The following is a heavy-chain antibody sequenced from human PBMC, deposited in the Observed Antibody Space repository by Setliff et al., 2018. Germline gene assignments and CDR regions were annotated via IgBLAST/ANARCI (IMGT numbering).Heavy chain of an antibody. J-gene: IGHJ5*02. CDR3: ARDPFRNYDTAPVWFDP. D-gene: IGHD3-22*01. CDR1: GYNFITFG. Sequence: ASVKVSCKPSGYNFITFGISWVRQAPGQGLEWMGWISPYNEKTNYAEKFQGRGTMTTDTSTTTVYVELRSLRSDDTAVYYCARDPFRNYDTAPVWFDPWGQGTLVTVSS. CDR2: ISPYNEKT. V-gene: IGHV1-18*01.